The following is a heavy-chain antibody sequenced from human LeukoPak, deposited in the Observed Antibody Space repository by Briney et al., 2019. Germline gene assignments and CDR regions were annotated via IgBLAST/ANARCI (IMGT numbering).Heavy chain of an antibody. CDR2: ISGSDGST. D-gene: IGHD2-15*01. Sequence: PGGSLRLSCAASGFTFSSYAMSWVRQAPGKGLEWVSVISGSDGSTYYADSVKGRVTISRDNSKNTLYLQMNSRRVEDTAVYYCAKTKVVAATMGRFHYWGLGTLVTHSS. J-gene: IGHJ4*02. V-gene: IGHV3-23*01. CDR1: GFTFSSYA. CDR3: AKTKVVAATMGRFHY.